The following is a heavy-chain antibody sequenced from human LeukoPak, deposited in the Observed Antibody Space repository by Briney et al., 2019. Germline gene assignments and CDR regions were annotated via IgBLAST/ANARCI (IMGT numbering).Heavy chain of an antibody. CDR3: ARAAARYCTTGVCDTYGAPYFDY. CDR1: GSSISSDY. D-gene: IGHD2-8*01. J-gene: IGHJ4*02. Sequence: SETLSLTCSVSGSSISSDYWSWVRQPPGKGLEWIGYMYYSGSTNYNPSLKSRVTISVDTSKNQFSLKLSSVTAADTAVYYCARAAARYCTTGVCDTYGAPYFDYWGQGTLVTVSS. CDR2: MYYSGST. V-gene: IGHV4-59*01.